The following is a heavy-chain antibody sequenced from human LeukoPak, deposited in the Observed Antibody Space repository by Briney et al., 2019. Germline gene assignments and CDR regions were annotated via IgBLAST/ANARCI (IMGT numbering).Heavy chain of an antibody. CDR2: IKSKTDGGTT. V-gene: IGHV3-15*01. CDR1: GFTFSNAW. Sequence: EGSLRLSCAASGFTFSNAWMSWVRQAPGKGLEWVGRIKSKTDGGTTDYAAPVKGRFTISRDDSKNTLYLQMNSLKTEDTAVYYCPTDMSFIVVVVAATHDYWGQGTLVTVSS. CDR3: PTDMSFIVVVVAATHDY. D-gene: IGHD2-15*01. J-gene: IGHJ4*02.